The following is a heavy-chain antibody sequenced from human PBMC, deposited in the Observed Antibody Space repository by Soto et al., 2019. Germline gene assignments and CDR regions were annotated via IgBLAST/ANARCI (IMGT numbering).Heavy chain of an antibody. V-gene: IGHV5-51*01. Sequence: GESLKISFKGSGYSFTSYWINWVRQMPGKGLEWMGIIYPGDSDTRYSPSFQGQVTISADKSISTAYLQWSSLKAADTAMYYCARHSADIVGATFVDYWGQGTLVTVSS. CDR1: GYSFTSYW. J-gene: IGHJ4*02. CDR3: ARHSADIVGATFVDY. CDR2: IYPGDSDT. D-gene: IGHD1-26*01.